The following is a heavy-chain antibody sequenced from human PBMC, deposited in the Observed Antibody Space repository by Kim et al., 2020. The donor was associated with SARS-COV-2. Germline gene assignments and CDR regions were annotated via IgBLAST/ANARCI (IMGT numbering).Heavy chain of an antibody. CDR1: GFTFSSYG. CDR3: ARVGTRNYYGSGSYYMGSPLYYYYYGMDV. V-gene: IGHV3-33*01. CDR2: IWYDGSNK. D-gene: IGHD3-10*01. J-gene: IGHJ6*02. Sequence: GGSLRLSCAASGFTFSSYGMHWVRQAPGKGLEWVAVIWYDGSNKYYADSVKGRFTISRDNSKNTLYLQMNSLRAEDTAVYYCARVGTRNYYGSGSYYMGSPLYYYYYGMDVWGQGTTVTVSS.